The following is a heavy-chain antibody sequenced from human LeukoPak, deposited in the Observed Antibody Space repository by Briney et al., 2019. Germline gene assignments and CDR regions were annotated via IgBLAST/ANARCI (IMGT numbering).Heavy chain of an antibody. D-gene: IGHD6-6*01. Sequence: SETLSLTCSVSGDSINSRTYYWTWIRQHPEKGLEWIGYIWNSGSTNYNPALKSRVTISVDTSNNQFSLKLTSVTAADTAIYYCARDVSSMFPNWFDPWGQGILVIVSS. CDR3: ARDVSSMFPNWFDP. CDR1: GDSINSRTYY. V-gene: IGHV4-31*03. CDR2: IWNSGST. J-gene: IGHJ5*02.